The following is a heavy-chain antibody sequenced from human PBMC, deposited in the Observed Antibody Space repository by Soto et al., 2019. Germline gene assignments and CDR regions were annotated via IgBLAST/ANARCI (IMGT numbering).Heavy chain of an antibody. D-gene: IGHD2-2*01. CDR1: GFTFSDYY. Sequence: QVQLVESGGGLVKPGGSLRLSCAASGFTFSDYYMSWIRQAPGKGLEWVSYTSSASSTIYYADSVRGRFTISRDNAKNSLYLQMNSLRAEDTAVYYCASKQLLLGDGFDIWGQGTMVTVSS. J-gene: IGHJ3*02. CDR3: ASKQLLLGDGFDI. V-gene: IGHV3-11*01. CDR2: TSSASSTI.